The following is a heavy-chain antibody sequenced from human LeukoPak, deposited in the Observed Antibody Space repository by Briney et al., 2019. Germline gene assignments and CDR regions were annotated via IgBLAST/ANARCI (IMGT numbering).Heavy chain of an antibody. CDR1: GGSISSHY. CDR2: MYYNGSM. V-gene: IGHV4-59*11. Sequence: PSETLSLTCTVSGGSISSHYWSWLRQPPGKGLEWIGYMYYNGSMNYNPSLTSRVTISADTSKNQFSLKLSSVTAADTAVYYCASRYGSGSYGFDYWGQGTLVTVSS. D-gene: IGHD3-10*01. CDR3: ASRYGSGSYGFDY. J-gene: IGHJ4*02.